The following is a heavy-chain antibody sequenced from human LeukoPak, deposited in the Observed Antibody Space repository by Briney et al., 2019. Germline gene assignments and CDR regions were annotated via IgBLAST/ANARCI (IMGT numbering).Heavy chain of an antibody. CDR2: INPNSGGT. J-gene: IGHJ4*02. CDR3: ARDRLYGVPIDY. Sequence: ASVKDSCKTSGYTFTGYYMHCVRQTPGQGLEWMGWINPNSGGTNYAQKFQGRVTMTRDTSITTAYMELSRLRSDDTAVYYCARDRLYGVPIDYWGQGTLVTVSS. V-gene: IGHV1-2*02. CDR1: GYTFTGYY. D-gene: IGHD3-3*01.